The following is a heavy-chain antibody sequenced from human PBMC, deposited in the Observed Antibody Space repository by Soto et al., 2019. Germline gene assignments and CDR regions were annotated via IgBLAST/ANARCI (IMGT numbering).Heavy chain of an antibody. J-gene: IGHJ4*02. CDR3: ATQDFRGTTGTT. V-gene: IGHV3-23*01. D-gene: IGHD1-1*01. Sequence: EVQLLESGGGLVQTGGSLRLSCAASGFTFSRYAMGWVRQAPGKGLEWVSVISGSGGNIHYSDSVKGRFTISRDNSKNTLDLQMNSLRVEDTDVYNCATQDFRGTTGTTWGQGTLVTVSS. CDR2: ISGSGGNI. CDR1: GFTFSRYA.